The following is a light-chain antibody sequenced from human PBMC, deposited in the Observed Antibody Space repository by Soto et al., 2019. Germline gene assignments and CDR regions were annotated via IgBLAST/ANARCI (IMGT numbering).Light chain of an antibody. CDR2: AAS. Sequence: DIHMTQSPSTLSASLGDRVTITFRASQTISSWLAWYQQKPGRAPKLLIYAASTLQSGVPSRFSGSGSGTEFTLTITSLQPEDFATYHCQQLNSFPITFGQGTRLEIK. V-gene: IGKV1-9*01. CDR1: QTISSW. J-gene: IGKJ5*01. CDR3: QQLNSFPIT.